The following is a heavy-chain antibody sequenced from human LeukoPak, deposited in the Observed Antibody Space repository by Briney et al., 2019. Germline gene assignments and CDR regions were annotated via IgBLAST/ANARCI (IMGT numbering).Heavy chain of an antibody. CDR2: INPSSGGT. Sequence: ASVKVSCKASGNTFTGYYMHWVRQAPGQGLEWMGWINPSSGGTNYAQKFQGRVTMTRDTSISTAYMELSRLRSDDTAIYYCARDVGEYCSSVSCYASDYWGQGTLVTVSS. V-gene: IGHV1-2*02. D-gene: IGHD2-2*01. CDR1: GNTFTGYY. J-gene: IGHJ4*02. CDR3: ARDVGEYCSSVSCYASDY.